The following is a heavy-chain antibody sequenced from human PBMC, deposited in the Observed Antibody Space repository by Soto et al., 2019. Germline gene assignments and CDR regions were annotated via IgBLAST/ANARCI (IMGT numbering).Heavy chain of an antibody. CDR2: IYSGGST. Sequence: PGGSLRLSCAASGFTVSSNYMGWVRQAPGKGLEWVSVIYSGGSTYYADSVKGRFTISRHNSKNTLYLQMNSLRAEDTAVYYCASWAARRYYYYYMDVWGKGTTVTVSS. CDR1: GFTVSSNY. J-gene: IGHJ6*03. V-gene: IGHV3-53*04. D-gene: IGHD6-6*01. CDR3: ASWAARRYYYYYMDV.